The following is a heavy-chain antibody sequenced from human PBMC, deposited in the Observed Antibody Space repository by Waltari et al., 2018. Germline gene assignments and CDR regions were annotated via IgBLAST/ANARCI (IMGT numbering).Heavy chain of an antibody. D-gene: IGHD3-22*01. J-gene: IGHJ4*02. Sequence: QVQLVQSGAEVKKPGASVKVSCKASGYTFTNYYMHWVRQAPGQGPEWMGIINPSGGSTNYAQKFQGRVTMTRETSTSTVYMELSSLRSEDTAVYYCARAKDYYDTSGWYYFDYWGQGTLVTVSS. CDR2: INPSGGST. V-gene: IGHV1-46*01. CDR3: ARAKDYYDTSGWYYFDY. CDR1: GYTFTNYY.